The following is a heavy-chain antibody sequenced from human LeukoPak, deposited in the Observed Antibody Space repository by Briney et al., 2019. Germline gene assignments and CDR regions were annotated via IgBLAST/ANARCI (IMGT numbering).Heavy chain of an antibody. CDR3: ARGRKWGSCPQCKIYYFDY. D-gene: IGHD2-15*01. CDR1: GYTFTSYD. J-gene: IGHJ4*02. CDR2: MNPNSGNT. Sequence: ASVKFSCKASGYTFTSYDINWVRQATGQGLEWMGWMNPNSGNTGYAQKFQGRVTMTRNTSISTAYMELSSLRSEDTAVYYCARGRKWGSCPQCKIYYFDYWGQGTLVTVSS. V-gene: IGHV1-8*01.